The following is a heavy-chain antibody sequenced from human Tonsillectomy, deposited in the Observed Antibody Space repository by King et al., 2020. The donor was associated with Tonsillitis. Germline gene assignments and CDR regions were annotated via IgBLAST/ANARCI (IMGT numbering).Heavy chain of an antibody. V-gene: IGHV3-21*01. CDR3: AREGFACDWGGGLNYYYGMDV. CDR1: GFTFSNYN. J-gene: IGHJ6*02. Sequence: VQLVESGGGLVKPGGSLRLSCAASGFTFSNYNVNWVRQAPGKGLEWVSSISSDSSFIYYADSVKGRFTISRDNAKNSLYLQMHSLRAEDTAMYYCAREGFACDWGGGLNYYYGMDVWGQGTTVTVSS. D-gene: IGHD3-16*01. CDR2: ISSDSSFI.